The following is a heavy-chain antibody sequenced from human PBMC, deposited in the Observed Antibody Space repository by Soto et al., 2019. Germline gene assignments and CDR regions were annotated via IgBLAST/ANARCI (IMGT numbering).Heavy chain of an antibody. D-gene: IGHD3-22*01. CDR1: GGSISSSSDY. J-gene: IGHJ4*02. V-gene: IGHV4-39*07. CDR2: IYYSGST. Sequence: SETLSLTCTVSGGSISSSSDYWGWIRQSPGKGLEWIGTIYYSGSTYYNQSLKSRVIISVDTSKNQFSLKLSSVTAADTAVYYCARLGNYYDSSGYYSRYYFDYWGQGTLVTVS. CDR3: ARLGNYYDSSGYYSRYYFDY.